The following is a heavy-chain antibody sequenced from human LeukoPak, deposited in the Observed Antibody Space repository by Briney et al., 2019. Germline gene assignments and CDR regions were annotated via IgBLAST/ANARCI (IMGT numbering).Heavy chain of an antibody. CDR1: GGSFSGYY. J-gene: IGHJ5*02. D-gene: IGHD2-15*01. V-gene: IGHV4-34*01. CDR2: INHSGST. CDR3: AREARVRYCSGGSCYSRWFDL. Sequence: SETLSLTCAVYGGSFSGYYWSWIRQPPGKGLEWIGEINHSGSTNYNPSLKSRVTISVDTSKNQFSLKLSSVTAADTAVYYCAREARVRYCSGGSCYSRWFDLWGQGTLVTVSS.